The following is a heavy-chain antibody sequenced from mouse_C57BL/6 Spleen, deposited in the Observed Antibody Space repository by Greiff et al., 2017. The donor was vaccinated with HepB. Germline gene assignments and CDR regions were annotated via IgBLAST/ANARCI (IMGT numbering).Heavy chain of an antibody. V-gene: IGHV1-69*01. CDR1: GYTFTSYW. Sequence: VQLQQPGAELVMPGASVKLSCKASGYTFTSYWMHWVKQRPGQGLEWIGEIDPSDSYTNYNQKFKGKSTLTVDKSSSTAYMQLSSLTSEDSAVYYCARRPTGGYFDVWGTGTTVTVSS. D-gene: IGHD1-1*01. J-gene: IGHJ1*03. CDR3: ARRPTGGYFDV. CDR2: IDPSDSYT.